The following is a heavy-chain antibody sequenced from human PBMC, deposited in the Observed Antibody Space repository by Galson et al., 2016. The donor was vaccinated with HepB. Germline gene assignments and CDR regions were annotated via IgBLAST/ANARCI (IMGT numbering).Heavy chain of an antibody. CDR2: INGGGSKT. CDR3: ATEYVLRSLESSSYYFYGLDV. CDR1: GFTFSTFA. J-gene: IGHJ6*02. Sequence: SLRLSCAASGFTFSTFAMTWVRQAPGTGLEWVSTINGGGSKTHHADSVKGRFTISRDNSKNTLYLEMNSLRAEDTAIYYCATEYVLRSLESSSYYFYGLDVWGQGTAVTVSS. V-gene: IGHV3-23*01. D-gene: IGHD3-3*01.